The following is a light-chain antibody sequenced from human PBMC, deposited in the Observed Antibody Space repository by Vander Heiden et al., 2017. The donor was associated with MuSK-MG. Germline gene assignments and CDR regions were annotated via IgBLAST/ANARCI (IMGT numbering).Light chain of an antibody. J-gene: IGLJ2*01. V-gene: IGLV2-14*01. CDR1: SSDVGGYNY. CDR3: GSYTSSITVV. CDR2: DVS. Sequence: QSALTQPASVSGSPGQSITISCTGTSSDVGGYNYVSWYQQHPGKAPKLIIYDVSNRPSGVSNRFSGSKSGNTASLTISGLQADDEADYYCGSYTSSITVVFGGGTKLTVL.